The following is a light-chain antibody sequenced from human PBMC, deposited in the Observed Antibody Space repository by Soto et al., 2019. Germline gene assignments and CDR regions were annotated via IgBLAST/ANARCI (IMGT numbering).Light chain of an antibody. Sequence: QSALTQPASVSGSPGQSSTISCTGTSSDVGGYNYVSWYQQHPGKAPKLMIYDVSNRPSGVSNRFSGSKSGNTASLTISGLQAEDEADYSCSSYTSSSTYVFGTGTKVTVL. V-gene: IGLV2-14*01. CDR3: SSYTSSSTYV. CDR1: SSDVGGYNY. J-gene: IGLJ1*01. CDR2: DVS.